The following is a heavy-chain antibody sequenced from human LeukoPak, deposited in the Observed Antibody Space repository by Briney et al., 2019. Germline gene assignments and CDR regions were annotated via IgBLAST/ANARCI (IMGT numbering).Heavy chain of an antibody. V-gene: IGHV4-30-2*05. D-gene: IGHD4-17*01. CDR2: IYHSGST. CDR3: ARDYRMTTGHGFDY. J-gene: IGHJ4*02. Sequence: SQTLSLTCAVSGGSISSGGYSWSWIRQPPGKGLEWIGYIYHSGSTYYNPSLKSRVTISVDTSKNQFSLKLSSVTAADTAVYYCARDYRMTTGHGFDYWGQGTLVTVSS. CDR1: GGSISSGGYS.